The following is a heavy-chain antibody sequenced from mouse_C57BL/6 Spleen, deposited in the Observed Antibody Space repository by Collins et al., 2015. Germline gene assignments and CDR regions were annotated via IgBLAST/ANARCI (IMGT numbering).Heavy chain of an antibody. CDR2: INPNYGTT. CDR1: GYSFTDYN. D-gene: IGHD1-1*01. CDR3: ASGITTVVAPYFDY. Sequence: EFQLQQSGPELVKPGASVKISCKASGYSFTDYNMNWVKQSNGKSLEWIGVINPNYGTTSYNQKFKGKATLTVNKSSSTAYMELRSLTSEDSAVYYCASGITTVVAPYFDYWGQGTTLTVSS. V-gene: IGHV1-39*01. J-gene: IGHJ2*01.